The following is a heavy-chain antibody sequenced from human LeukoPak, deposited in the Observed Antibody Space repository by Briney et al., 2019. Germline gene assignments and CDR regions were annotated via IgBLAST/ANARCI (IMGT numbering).Heavy chain of an antibody. V-gene: IGHV4-39*07. Sequence: SETLSLTCTVSGGSISSSDYYWGWVRQPPGKGLEWIGEINHSGSTNYNPSLKSRVTISVDTSKNQFSLKLSSVTAADTAVYYCARGAKYSSGWYVRYWGQGTLVTVSS. J-gene: IGHJ4*02. CDR2: INHSGST. D-gene: IGHD6-19*01. CDR3: ARGAKYSSGWYVRY. CDR1: GGSISSSDYY.